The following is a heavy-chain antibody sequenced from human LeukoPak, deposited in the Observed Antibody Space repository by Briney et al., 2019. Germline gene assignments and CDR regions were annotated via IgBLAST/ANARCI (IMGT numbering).Heavy chain of an antibody. D-gene: IGHD3-22*01. CDR2: ISGSGDST. J-gene: IGHJ4*02. Sequence: GGSLRLSCAASGFTFSSYAMSWVRQAPGKGLEWVSAISGSGDSTYYAGSVKGRFTISRDNSKNTLYLQMNSLRAEDTALYYCAKVSTMIVVDYFDYWGQGTLVTVSS. CDR1: GFTFSSYA. V-gene: IGHV3-23*01. CDR3: AKVSTMIVVDYFDY.